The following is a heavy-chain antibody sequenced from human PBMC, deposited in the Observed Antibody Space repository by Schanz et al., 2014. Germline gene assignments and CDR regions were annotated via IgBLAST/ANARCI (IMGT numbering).Heavy chain of an antibody. CDR2: ISYSGST. D-gene: IGHD4-17*01. V-gene: IGHV4-59*12. CDR1: GGSIRSYF. Sequence: QVQLQQWGAGLLKPSETLSLTCTVSGGSIRSYFWSWIRQPPGKGLEWIGFISYSGSTYYNPSLKSRVTISVDTSKNQCSLNLSSATAADTAVYYCARDRGHGDLPGDIWGQGTMVTVSS. CDR3: ARDRGHGDLPGDI. J-gene: IGHJ3*02.